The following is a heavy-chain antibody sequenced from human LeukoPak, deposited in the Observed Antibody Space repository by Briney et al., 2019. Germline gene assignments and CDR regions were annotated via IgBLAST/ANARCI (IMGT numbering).Heavy chain of an antibody. D-gene: IGHD4-11*01. CDR3: ARDRDYSNTERGFDY. CDR2: INPNSGET. J-gene: IGHJ4*01. Sequence: ASVKVSCKTSGYTFTDCYIHWVRQAPGQGLEWMGWINPNSGETNSAQKFQGRVTMTGDTSISTAYMELRRVTSDDTAVYYCARDRDYSNTERGFDYWGHGTLVTVSS. V-gene: IGHV1-2*02. CDR1: GYTFTDCY.